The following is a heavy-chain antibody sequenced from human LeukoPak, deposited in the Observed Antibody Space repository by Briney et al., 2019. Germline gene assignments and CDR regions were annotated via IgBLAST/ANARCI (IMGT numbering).Heavy chain of an antibody. CDR1: GGSISSGDYY. Sequence: SETLSLTCTVSGGSISSGDYYWSWIRQPPGKGLEWIGYIYYSGSTYYNPSLKSRVTISLDTSKNQFSLKLSSVTAADTAVYYCARGRTKVTYFDYWGQGTLVTVSS. CDR3: ARGRTKVTYFDY. D-gene: IGHD4-11*01. J-gene: IGHJ4*02. V-gene: IGHV4-30-4*02. CDR2: IYYSGST.